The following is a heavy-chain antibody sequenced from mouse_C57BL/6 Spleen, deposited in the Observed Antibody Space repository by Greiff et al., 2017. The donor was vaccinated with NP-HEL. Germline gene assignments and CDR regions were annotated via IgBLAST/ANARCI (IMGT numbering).Heavy chain of an antibody. CDR3: ARGHATWFAY. J-gene: IGHJ3*01. V-gene: IGHV5-17*01. CDR2: ISSGSSTI. CDR1: GFTFSDYG. Sequence: EVKVVESGGGLVKPGGSLKLSCAASGFTFSDYGMHWVRQAPEKGLEWVAYISSGSSTIYYADTVKGRFTISRDNAKNTLFLQMTSLRSEDTAMYYCARGHATWFAYWGQGTLVTVSA.